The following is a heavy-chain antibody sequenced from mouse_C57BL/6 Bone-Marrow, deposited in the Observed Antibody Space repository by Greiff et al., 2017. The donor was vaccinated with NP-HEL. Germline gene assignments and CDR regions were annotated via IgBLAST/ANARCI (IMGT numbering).Heavy chain of an antibody. CDR2: IYPGDGDT. D-gene: IGHD1-1*01. J-gene: IGHJ2*01. Sequence: VKLMESGAELVKPGASVKISCKASGYAFSSYWMNWVKQRPGKGLEWIGQIYPGDGDTNYNGKFKGKATLTADKSSSTAYMQLLILTSADSAVEFWARSGYGSSFPTDYWGQGTTLTVSS. CDR1: GYAFSSYW. CDR3: ARSGYGSSFPTDY. V-gene: IGHV1-80*01.